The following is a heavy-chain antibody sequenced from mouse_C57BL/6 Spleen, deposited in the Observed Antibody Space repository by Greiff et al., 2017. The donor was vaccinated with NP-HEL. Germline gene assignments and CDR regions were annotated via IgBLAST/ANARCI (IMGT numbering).Heavy chain of an antibody. CDR1: TFTSYG. CDR3: ARSITTVVAGTYFDY. D-gene: IGHD1-1*01. Sequence: QVQLQQSGAELARPGASVKLSYTFTSYGISWVKQRTGQGLEWIGEIYPRSGNTYYNEKFKGKATLTADKSSSTAYMELRSLTSEDSAVYFCARSITTVVAGTYFDYWGQGTTLTVSS. CDR2: IYPRSGNT. V-gene: IGHV1-81*01. J-gene: IGHJ2*01.